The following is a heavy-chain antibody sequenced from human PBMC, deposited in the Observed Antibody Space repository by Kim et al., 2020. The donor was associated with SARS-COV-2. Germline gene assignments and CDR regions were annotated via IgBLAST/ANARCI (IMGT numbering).Heavy chain of an antibody. D-gene: IGHD3-22*01. CDR1: GGSFSGYY. CDR2: INHSGST. CDR3: ASPSGEYYDSSGYQGYYYYGMDV. Sequence: SETLSLTCAVYGGSFSGYYWSWIRQPPGKGLEWIGEINHSGSTNYNPSLKSRVTISVDTSKNQFSLKLSSVTAADTAVYYCASPSGEYYDSSGYQGYYYYGMDVWGQGTTVTVSS. J-gene: IGHJ6*02. V-gene: IGHV4-34*01.